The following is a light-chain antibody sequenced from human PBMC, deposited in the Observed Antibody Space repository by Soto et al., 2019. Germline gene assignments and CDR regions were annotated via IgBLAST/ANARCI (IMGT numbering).Light chain of an antibody. V-gene: IGKV3-20*01. CDR3: QQYGSSPLG. CDR1: QSVSRY. CDR2: GAS. J-gene: IGKJ4*01. Sequence: EIVLTQSPATLSLSPGERATLSCRASQSVSRYLAWYQQKPGQAPRLLIYGASSRATGIPDRFSGSGSGTDFSLTISSLEPEDSAMYYCQQYGSSPLGFGGGTKVDIK.